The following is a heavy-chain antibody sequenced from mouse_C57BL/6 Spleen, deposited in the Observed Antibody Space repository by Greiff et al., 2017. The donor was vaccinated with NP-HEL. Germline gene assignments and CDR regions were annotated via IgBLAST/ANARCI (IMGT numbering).Heavy chain of an antibody. CDR1: GFTFSSYA. CDR2: ISDGGSYT. V-gene: IGHV5-4*01. Sequence: EVHLVESGGGLVKPGGSLKLSCAASGFTFSSYAMSWVRQTPEKRLEWVATISDGGSYTYYPDNVKGRFTISRDNAKNNLYLQMSHLKSEDTAMYYCAREDPAYWGQGTLVTVSA. J-gene: IGHJ3*01. CDR3: AREDPAY.